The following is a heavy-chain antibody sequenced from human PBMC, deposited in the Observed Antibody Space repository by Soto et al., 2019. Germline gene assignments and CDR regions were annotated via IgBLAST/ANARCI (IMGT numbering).Heavy chain of an antibody. Sequence: QITLKESGPTLVRPTQTLTLTCSFSGFSLKTIGVSVGWIRQPPGKALEWLALTYWDDDQRYSPSLKTRRTVTKVTSKNQVVLAMTNMDPVDTGTYYCARSTSENFWSGPFDYWGPGIVVTVSS. D-gene: IGHD3-3*01. CDR3: ARSTSENFWSGPFDY. CDR2: TYWDDDQ. V-gene: IGHV2-5*02. J-gene: IGHJ4*02. CDR1: GFSLKTIGVS.